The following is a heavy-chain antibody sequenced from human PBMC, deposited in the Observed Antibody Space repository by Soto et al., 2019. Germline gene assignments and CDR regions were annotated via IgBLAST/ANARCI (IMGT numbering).Heavy chain of an antibody. CDR1: GYTFTSYG. CDR2: ISAYNGNT. D-gene: IGHD5-18*01. Sequence: ASVKVSCKASGYTFTSYGISWVRQAPGQGLEWMGWISAYNGNTNYAQKLQGRVTMTTDTSTSTAYMELRSLRAEDTAVYYCARDFYGGYTYGPGDYWGQGALVTVSS. J-gene: IGHJ4*02. CDR3: ARDFYGGYTYGPGDY. V-gene: IGHV1-18*01.